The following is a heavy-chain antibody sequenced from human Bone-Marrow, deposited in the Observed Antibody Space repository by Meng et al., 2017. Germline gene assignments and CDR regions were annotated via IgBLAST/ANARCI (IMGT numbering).Heavy chain of an antibody. V-gene: IGHV3-23*01. J-gene: IGHJ4*01. Sequence: GGSLRLSCTASGFTFSSYAMNWVRQAPGRGLEWVSIITGGGGTTAYADSVKGRFTISRDNSQNTLFLQMNSLRAEDTAVYYCGKVGGSGTYQPLDYWGHGTLVTCAS. CDR1: GFTFSSYA. CDR2: ITGGGGTT. CDR3: GKVGGSGTYQPLDY. D-gene: IGHD1-26*01.